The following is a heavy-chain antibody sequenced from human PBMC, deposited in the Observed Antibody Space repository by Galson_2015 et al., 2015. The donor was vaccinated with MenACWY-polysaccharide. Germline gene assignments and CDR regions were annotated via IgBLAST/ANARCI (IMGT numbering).Heavy chain of an antibody. D-gene: IGHD5-12*01. V-gene: IGHV3-30*18. CDR1: GFTFSSYG. J-gene: IGHJ4*02. Sequence: SLRLSCAASGFTFSSYGMHWVRQAPGKGLEWVAVISYDGSNKYYADSVKGRFTISRDNSKNTLYLQMSSLRAEDTAVYYCAKEMGRSLEDIVATIGRGLDYWGQGTLVTVSS. CDR2: ISYDGSNK. CDR3: AKEMGRSLEDIVATIGRGLDY.